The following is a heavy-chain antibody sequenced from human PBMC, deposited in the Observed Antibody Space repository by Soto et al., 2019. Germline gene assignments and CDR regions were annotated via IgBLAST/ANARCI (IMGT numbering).Heavy chain of an antibody. D-gene: IGHD6-13*01. Sequence: PSETLSLTCTVSGDSIRSYYWSWIRQPPGKGLEWIGYIYYSGSTNYNPSLKSRVTISVDTSKNQFSLKLNSVTAADMAVYYCASRHSSPYFDYWGQGTLVTVSS. CDR2: IYYSGST. V-gene: IGHV4-59*08. CDR3: ASRHSSPYFDY. J-gene: IGHJ4*02. CDR1: GDSIRSYY.